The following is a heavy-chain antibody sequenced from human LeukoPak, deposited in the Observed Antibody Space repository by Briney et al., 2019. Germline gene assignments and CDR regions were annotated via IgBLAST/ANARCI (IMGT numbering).Heavy chain of an antibody. D-gene: IGHD2-2*01. CDR3: ARDACSSLSCYHNWSEP. Sequence: PGGSLSLSCAASGFTFSSYWMSWVRQASGKGLEWVANIKQDGSKKYYADSVKGRFTISRDNAKNTLYLQMNSLRAEDTAVYYCARDACSSLSCYHNWSEPCGEGTLVTVSS. J-gene: IGHJ5*02. V-gene: IGHV3-7*01. CDR1: GFTFSSYW. CDR2: IKQDGSKK.